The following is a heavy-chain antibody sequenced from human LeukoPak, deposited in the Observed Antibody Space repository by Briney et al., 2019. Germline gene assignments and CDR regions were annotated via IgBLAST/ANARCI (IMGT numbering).Heavy chain of an antibody. J-gene: IGHJ4*02. Sequence: PSETLSLTCTVSGTDISNYYWSWIRQPAGKGLEWIGRIHTSGSTNYNPSLKSRVTMSGDTSKNQFSLRLRSVTAADTAVYYCAQGRGNYWGQGTLVTVSS. D-gene: IGHD3-10*01. CDR3: AQGRGNY. V-gene: IGHV4-4*07. CDR2: IHTSGST. CDR1: GTDISNYY.